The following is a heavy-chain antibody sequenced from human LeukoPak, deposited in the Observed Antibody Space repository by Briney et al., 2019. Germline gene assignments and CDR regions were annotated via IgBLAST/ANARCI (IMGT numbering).Heavy chain of an antibody. CDR3: AREDLGGVEDV. J-gene: IGHJ6*04. D-gene: IGHD1-26*01. CDR2: INHSGST. V-gene: IGHV4-34*01. CDR1: GGSFSGYY. Sequence: SETLSLTCAVYGGSFSGYYWSWIRQPPGKGLEWIGEINHSGSTNYNPSLKSRVTISVDTSKNQFSLKLSSVTAADTAVYYCAREDLGGVEDVWGKGTTVTVSS.